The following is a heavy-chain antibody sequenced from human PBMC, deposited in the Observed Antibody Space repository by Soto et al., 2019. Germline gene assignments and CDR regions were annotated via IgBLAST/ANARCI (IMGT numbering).Heavy chain of an antibody. V-gene: IGHV3-23*01. CDR2: ISTSGGNT. J-gene: IGHJ3*01. Sequence: EVQLLESGGGLVQPGGSLRLSCAVSGFTFGSYAMSWVRQTPGKGLEWVSLISTSGGNTYYADSVKGRFTISRDNSNKTLYLQMNSLRADDTAVYYCAKFRIYSAFRNAPDFWGRGTVVTVSS. CDR1: GFTFGSYA. D-gene: IGHD2-15*01. CDR3: AKFRIYSAFRNAPDF.